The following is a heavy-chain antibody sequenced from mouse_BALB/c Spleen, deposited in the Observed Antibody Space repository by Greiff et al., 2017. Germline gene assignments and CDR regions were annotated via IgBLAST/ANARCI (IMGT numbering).Heavy chain of an antibody. D-gene: IGHD2-3*01. CDR3: ARVGDGYYAMDY. CDR2: ISYDGSN. J-gene: IGHJ4*01. CDR1: GYSITSGYY. V-gene: IGHV3-6*02. Sequence: EVQLVESGPGLVKPSQSLSLTCSVTGYSITSGYYWNWIRQFPGNKLEWMGYISYDGSNNYNPSLKNRISITRDTSKNQFFLKLNSVTTEDTATYYCARVGDGYYAMDYWGQGTSVTVSS.